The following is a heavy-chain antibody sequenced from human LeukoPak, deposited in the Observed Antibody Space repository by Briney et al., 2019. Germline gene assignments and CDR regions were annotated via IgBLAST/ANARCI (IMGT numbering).Heavy chain of an antibody. V-gene: IGHV3-74*01. CDR1: GNYW. Sequence: PGGSLRLSCAASGNYWIHWVRQVPGKGLVWVSHINSDGSWTSYADSVKGRFTISKDNAKNTVYLQMNGLRAEDTAVYYCVSFYETYWGRGTLVTVSS. J-gene: IGHJ4*02. D-gene: IGHD2/OR15-2a*01. CDR3: VSFYETY. CDR2: INSDGSWT.